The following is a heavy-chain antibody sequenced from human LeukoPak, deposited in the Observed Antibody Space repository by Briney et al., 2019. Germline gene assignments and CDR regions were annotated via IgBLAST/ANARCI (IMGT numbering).Heavy chain of an antibody. D-gene: IGHD3-22*01. Sequence: GGSLRLSCEASGFTFSSYSMNWVRQAPGKGLEWVSSITGDSSYIYYADSVKGRFTISRDNAKNSLYLQMNSLRAEDTAVYYCARDGTYYYDSSGYYSISAFDYWGQGTLVTVSS. V-gene: IGHV3-21*01. CDR1: GFTFSSYS. J-gene: IGHJ4*02. CDR2: ITGDSSYI. CDR3: ARDGTYYYDSSGYYSISAFDY.